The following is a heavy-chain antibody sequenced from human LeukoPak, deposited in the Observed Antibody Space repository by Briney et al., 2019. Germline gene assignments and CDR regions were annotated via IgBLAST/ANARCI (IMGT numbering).Heavy chain of an antibody. CDR1: GGSLRSYY. V-gene: IGHV4-59*08. J-gene: IGHJ4*02. CDR2: IYYGGST. CDR3: AITTPRGDY. D-gene: IGHD3-22*01. Sequence: PSETLSLTCTVSGGSLRSYYWRWILQPPGKGLEWIGYIYYGGSTNYNPSLKSRVTISVDTSKNQCSLKLSSVTAAGTAVYYCAITTPRGDYWGQGTLVTVSS.